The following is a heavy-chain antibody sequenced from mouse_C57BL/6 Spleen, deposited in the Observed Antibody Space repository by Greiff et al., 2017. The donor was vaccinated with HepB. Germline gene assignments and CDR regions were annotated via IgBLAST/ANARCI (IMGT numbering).Heavy chain of an antibody. V-gene: IGHV3-6*01. CDR3: ARQGHDGGGFAY. D-gene: IGHD2-12*01. CDR2: ISYDGSN. Sequence: ESGPGLVKPSQSLSLTCSVTGYSITSGYYWNWIRQFPGNKLEWMGYISYDGSNNYNPSLKNRISITRDTSKNQFFLKLNSVTTEDTATYYCARQGHDGGGFAYWGQGTLVTVSA. CDR1: GYSITSGYY. J-gene: IGHJ3*01.